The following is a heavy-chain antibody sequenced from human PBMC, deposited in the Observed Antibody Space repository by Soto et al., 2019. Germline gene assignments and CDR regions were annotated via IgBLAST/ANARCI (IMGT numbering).Heavy chain of an antibody. V-gene: IGHV3-33*01. CDR3: ARVRPSIAARPGRYYYYGMDV. Sequence: PGGSLRLPCAASGFTFSSYGMHWVRQAPGKGLEGVAVIWYDGSNKYYADSVKGRFTIARDNSKNTLYLQMNSLRAEDTAVYYCARVRPSIAARPGRYYYYGMDVWGQGTTVTVSS. D-gene: IGHD6-6*01. J-gene: IGHJ6*02. CDR1: GFTFSSYG. CDR2: IWYDGSNK.